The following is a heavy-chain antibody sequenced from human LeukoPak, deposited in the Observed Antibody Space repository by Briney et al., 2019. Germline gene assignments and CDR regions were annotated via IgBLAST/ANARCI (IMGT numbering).Heavy chain of an antibody. CDR1: GGSIRSSYYY. D-gene: IGHD6-13*01. Sequence: SETLSLTCTVSGGSIRSSYYYWGWIRQPPGKGLEWIGSIYDSGSTYYNPSLKSRVTTSVDTSKNQFSLKLNSVTAADTAVYYCARAGDSSGWFWQYWGQGTLVTVSS. CDR3: ARAGDSSGWFWQY. J-gene: IGHJ4*02. V-gene: IGHV4-39*01. CDR2: IYDSGST.